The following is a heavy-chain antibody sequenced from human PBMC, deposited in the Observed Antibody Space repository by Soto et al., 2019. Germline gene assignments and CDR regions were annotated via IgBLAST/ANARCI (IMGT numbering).Heavy chain of an antibody. V-gene: IGHV3-30*18. D-gene: IGHD1-26*01. J-gene: IGHJ4*02. CDR1: GFTFSSYG. Sequence: PGGSLRLSCAASGFTFSSYGMHWVRQAPGKGLEWVAVISYDGSNKYYADSVKGRFTISRDNSKNTLYLQMNSLRAEDTAVYYCAKGGGWELRNHFDYWGQGTLVTVSS. CDR2: ISYDGSNK. CDR3: AKGGGWELRNHFDY.